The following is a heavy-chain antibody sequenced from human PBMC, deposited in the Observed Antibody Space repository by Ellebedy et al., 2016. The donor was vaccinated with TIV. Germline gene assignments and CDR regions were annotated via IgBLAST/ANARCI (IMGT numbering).Heavy chain of an antibody. Sequence: GESLKISCKGSGYSFTSYWISWVRQMPGKGLEWMGRIDPSDSYTNYSPSFQGPVTISADKAIRSAYLQWSSLKASDTAMYYCARQFSGVVIVVDYWGQGTLVTVSS. J-gene: IGHJ4*02. CDR2: IDPSDSYT. CDR3: ARQFSGVVIVVDY. CDR1: GYSFTSYW. V-gene: IGHV5-10-1*01. D-gene: IGHD3-3*01.